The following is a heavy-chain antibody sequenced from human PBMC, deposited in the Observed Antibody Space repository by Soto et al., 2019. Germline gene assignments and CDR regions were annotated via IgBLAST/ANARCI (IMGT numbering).Heavy chain of an antibody. J-gene: IGHJ6*02. Sequence: EVQLVESGGGLVKPGGSLRLSCAASGFNFSSYSMNWVRQAPGKGLEWVSSISRSSSNIYYVDSVKGRFTISRDNAKNSLYLQMNRLRAEDTAVYYCARDLKVAAAGTGYYYYGMDVWCQGTTVTVSS. CDR3: ARDLKVAAAGTGYYYYGMDV. CDR1: GFNFSSYS. CDR2: ISRSSSNI. D-gene: IGHD6-13*01. V-gene: IGHV3-21*01.